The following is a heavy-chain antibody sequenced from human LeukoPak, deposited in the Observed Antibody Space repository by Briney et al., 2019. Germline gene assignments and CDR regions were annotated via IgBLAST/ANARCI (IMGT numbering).Heavy chain of an antibody. D-gene: IGHD3-22*01. V-gene: IGHV1-2*02. Sequence: ASVRVSCKASGYTLTDYYIHWVRQAPGQGLEWMGWINRNSGGTNYAQKFQGRVTMTRDTSLTTAYLELSRLTSDDTAVYYCATGDMDDSSVIRLDYWGQGTLVTVSS. J-gene: IGHJ4*02. CDR2: INRNSGGT. CDR3: ATGDMDDSSVIRLDY. CDR1: GYTLTDYY.